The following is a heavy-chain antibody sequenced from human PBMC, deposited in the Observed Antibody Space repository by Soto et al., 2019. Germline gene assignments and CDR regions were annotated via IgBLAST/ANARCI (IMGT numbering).Heavy chain of an antibody. CDR1: GYTFTSYD. V-gene: IGHV1-8*01. J-gene: IGHJ2*01. Sequence: QVQLVQSGAEVKKPGASVKVSCKASGYTFTSYDINWVRQATGQGLAWMGWMNTNSGNTGYAEKFQGRVTLTRNTSISTAYMELSSLRSEDTAVYYCAVYGGNRYWYFDLWGRGTLVTVSS. D-gene: IGHD4-17*01. CDR3: AVYGGNRYWYFDL. CDR2: MNTNSGNT.